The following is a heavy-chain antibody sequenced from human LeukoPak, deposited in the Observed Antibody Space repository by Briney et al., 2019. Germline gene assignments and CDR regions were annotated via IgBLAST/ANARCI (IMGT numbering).Heavy chain of an antibody. V-gene: IGHV1-2*02. Sequence: GASLKVSCKASGYTFTSPYIHWVRQAPGQGLEWMAWINPNSGGTKYAQKFQGRVTVTRDTSTSTAYMELSGLRADDTATYYCARVEYCTKGVCINFDLWGQGTLVAVSS. CDR2: INPNSGGT. CDR3: ARVEYCTKGVCINFDL. CDR1: GYTFTSPY. J-gene: IGHJ4*02. D-gene: IGHD2-8*01.